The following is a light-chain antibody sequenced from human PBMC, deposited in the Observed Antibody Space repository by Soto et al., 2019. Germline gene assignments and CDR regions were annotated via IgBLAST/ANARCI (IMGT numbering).Light chain of an antibody. CDR3: QQSYSTPIT. J-gene: IGKJ5*01. CDR2: AAF. V-gene: IGKV1-39*01. Sequence: DIQMTQSPSSLSASVGDRVTITCRASQRISSYLNWYQQKPGKAPKLLIYAAFSLQSGVPSRFSGSGSGTDFTLTISSLQPEDFATYYCQQSYSTPITFGQGTRLEI. CDR1: QRISSY.